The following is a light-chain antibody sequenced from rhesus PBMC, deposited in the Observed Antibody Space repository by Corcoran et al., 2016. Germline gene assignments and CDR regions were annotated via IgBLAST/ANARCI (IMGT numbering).Light chain of an antibody. V-gene: IGKV1-25*01. Sequence: DIQMTQSPSSLSASVGDRVTITCRASQGITNDLAWYQQKPGETPKLLIYEASSLQSGIPPRFSGSGSGTDFTLTISSLQSEDFATYYCQHYYSTPPTFGPGTKLDIK. CDR1: QGITND. J-gene: IGKJ3*01. CDR2: EAS. CDR3: QHYYSTPPT.